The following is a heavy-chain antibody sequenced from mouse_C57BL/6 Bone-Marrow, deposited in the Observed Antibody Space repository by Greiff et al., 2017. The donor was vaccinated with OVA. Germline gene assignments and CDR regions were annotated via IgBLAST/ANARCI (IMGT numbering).Heavy chain of an antibody. Sequence: EVQGVESGGDLVKPGGSLKLSCAASGFTFSSYGMSWVRQTPDKRLEWVATISSGGSYTYYPDSVKGRFTISRDNAKNTLYLQMSSLKSEDTAMYYCARHDWFFDYWGQGTTLTVSS. CDR2: ISSGGSYT. CDR3: ARHDWFFDY. D-gene: IGHD2-13*01. V-gene: IGHV5-6*01. J-gene: IGHJ2*01. CDR1: GFTFSSYG.